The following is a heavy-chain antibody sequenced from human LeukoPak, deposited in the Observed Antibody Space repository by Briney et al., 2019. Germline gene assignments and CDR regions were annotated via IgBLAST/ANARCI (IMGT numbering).Heavy chain of an antibody. V-gene: IGHV3-23*01. CDR3: ARDSVGATNYFDY. J-gene: IGHJ4*02. Sequence: GGSLRLSCAASGFTFSYYHMSWVRQAPGKGLEWVSSINDDGGNTYYADSVKGRFTISRDNSKNTLYLQMNSLRAEDTAVYYCARDSVGATNYFDYWGQGTLVTVSS. D-gene: IGHD1-26*01. CDR2: INDDGGNT. CDR1: GFTFSYYH.